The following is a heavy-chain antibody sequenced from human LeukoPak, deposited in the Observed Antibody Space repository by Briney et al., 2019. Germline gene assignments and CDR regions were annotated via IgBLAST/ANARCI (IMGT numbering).Heavy chain of an antibody. J-gene: IGHJ6*03. Sequence: GGSLRLSCAASGCTFSSYWMSWVRQAPGKGLEWVANIKQDGSEKYYVDSVKGRFTISRDNAKNSLYLQMNSLRAEDTAVYYCARDQAAAGSYYYYYYMDVWGKGTTVTVSS. CDR3: ARDQAAAGSYYYYYYMDV. V-gene: IGHV3-7*01. D-gene: IGHD6-13*01. CDR2: IKQDGSEK. CDR1: GCTFSSYW.